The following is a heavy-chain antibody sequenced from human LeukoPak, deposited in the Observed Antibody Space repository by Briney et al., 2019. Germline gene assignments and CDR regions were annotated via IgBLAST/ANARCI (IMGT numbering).Heavy chain of an antibody. CDR1: GFTFSTYS. CDR3: ARDPYCSGTSCSLSIYYYYYMDV. CDR2: ITSTSSYI. J-gene: IGHJ6*03. Sequence: PGGSLRLSCAASGFTFSTYSMNWVRQAPGKGLEWVSAITSTSSYIYYADSVKGRFTISRDNAKNSLYLQMDSLRDEDTAVYYCARDPYCSGTSCSLSIYYYYYMDVWGKGTTVTVSS. D-gene: IGHD2-2*01. V-gene: IGHV3-21*01.